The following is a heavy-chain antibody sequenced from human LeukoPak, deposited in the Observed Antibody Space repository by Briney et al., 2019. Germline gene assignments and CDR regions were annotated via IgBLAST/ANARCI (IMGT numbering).Heavy chain of an antibody. V-gene: IGHV4-30-2*01. J-gene: IGHJ4*02. CDR1: GGSISSGGYY. D-gene: IGHD3-22*01. CDR3: ARDGPGLGDDSSGYHFDY. Sequence: SETLSLTCTVSGGSISSGGYYWSWIRQPPGKGVEWIGYIYHSGSTYYNPSLKSRVTISVDRSKNQFSLKLSSVTAADTAVYYCARDGPGLGDDSSGYHFDYWGQGTLVTVSS. CDR2: IYHSGST.